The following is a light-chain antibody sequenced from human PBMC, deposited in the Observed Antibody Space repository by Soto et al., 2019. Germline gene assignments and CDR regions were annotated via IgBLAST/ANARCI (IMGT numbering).Light chain of an antibody. CDR2: GAS. CDR3: QQYGSSPWT. Sequence: EIVLTQSPGTLSLSPGERATLSCRASQSVSSNYLAWYQQKPGQAPSHLIYGASSRSTGIPDRFSGSGAGTDFTLTISRLESEDCAVYYGQQYGSSPWTFGQGTKVESK. J-gene: IGKJ1*01. V-gene: IGKV3-20*01. CDR1: QSVSSNY.